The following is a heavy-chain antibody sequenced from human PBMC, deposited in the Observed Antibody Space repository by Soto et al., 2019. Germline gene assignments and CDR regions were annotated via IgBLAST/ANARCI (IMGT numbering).Heavy chain of an antibody. D-gene: IGHD3-22*01. J-gene: IGHJ4*02. CDR1: GGTFSSYT. CDR2: IIPILGIA. CDR3: ARDAKGYSYDGSGGHY. V-gene: IGHV1-69*08. Sequence: QVQLVQSGAEVKKPGSSVKVSCKASGGTFSSYTISWVRQAPGQGLEWMGRIIPILGIANYAQKFQGRVTITADKSTSTAYMELSSLRSEDTAVYCCARDAKGYSYDGSGGHYWGQGTLVTVSS.